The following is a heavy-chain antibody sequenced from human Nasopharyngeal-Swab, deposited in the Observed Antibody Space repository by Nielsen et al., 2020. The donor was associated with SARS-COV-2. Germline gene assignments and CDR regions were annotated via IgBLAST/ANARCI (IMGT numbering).Heavy chain of an antibody. Sequence: ASLRLSCAASESIITSNYMNWFRQAPGKGLEWVSVIHSGGNAYYAHSVKGRFTIPRDNSKNMLYLQMDSVRADDTAVYYCARDTGFCTRGSCGPFDSWGQGTLVSVSS. CDR1: ESIITSNY. D-gene: IGHD2-8*01. CDR2: IHSGGNA. J-gene: IGHJ4*02. CDR3: ARDTGFCTRGSCGPFDS. V-gene: IGHV3-53*01.